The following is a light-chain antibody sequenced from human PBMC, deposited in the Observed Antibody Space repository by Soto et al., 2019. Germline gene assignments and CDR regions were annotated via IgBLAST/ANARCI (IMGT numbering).Light chain of an antibody. V-gene: IGKV3-20*01. Sequence: IVLTDSPGTLSLSPVERASLSFMASQSVSNRYLAWYQQKPGQAPSLLIYGASSRATGIPDRFSASGSGTDSTLTISGLEPEDFAVYYCQQYGSSPHTFGQGTKVDIK. CDR1: QSVSNRY. J-gene: IGKJ1*01. CDR2: GAS. CDR3: QQYGSSPHT.